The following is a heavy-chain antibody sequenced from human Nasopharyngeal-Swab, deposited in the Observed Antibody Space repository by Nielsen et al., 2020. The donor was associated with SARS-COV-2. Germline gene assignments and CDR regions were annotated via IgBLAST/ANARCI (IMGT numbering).Heavy chain of an antibody. CDR2: INWNGGST. Sequence: GEALKISCAASGFTFDDYGMSWVRQAPGKGLEWVSGINWNGGSTGYADSVKGRFTISRDNAKNSLYLQMNSLRAEDTALYYCARDYYDSSGSAEGNDYWGQGTLVTVSS. CDR1: GFTFDDYG. V-gene: IGHV3-20*04. J-gene: IGHJ4*02. CDR3: ARDYYDSSGSAEGNDY. D-gene: IGHD3-22*01.